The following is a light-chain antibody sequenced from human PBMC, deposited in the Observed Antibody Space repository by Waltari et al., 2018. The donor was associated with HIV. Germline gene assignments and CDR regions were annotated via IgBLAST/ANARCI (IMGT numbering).Light chain of an antibody. CDR3: QQYYTTPHT. CDR1: QAIANS. J-gene: IGKJ2*01. V-gene: IGKV1-NL1*01. Sequence: DIQMTQSPSSLSASVGDRVTITCRAIQAIANSLAWYQQKPGKAPKLLVYVASRLERGVPSRFSGSGSGTDYILTISSLQPEDFATYYCQQYYTTPHTFGQGTKLEIK. CDR2: VAS.